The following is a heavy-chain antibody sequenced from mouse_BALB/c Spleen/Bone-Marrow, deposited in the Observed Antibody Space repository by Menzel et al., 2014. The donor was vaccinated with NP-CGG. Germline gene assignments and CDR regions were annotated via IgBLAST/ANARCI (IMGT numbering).Heavy chain of an antibody. D-gene: IGHD2-12*01. CDR2: IWAGGST. Sequence: VKLVESGPGLVAPSQSLSITCTVSGFSLTSYGVHWVRQPPGKGLEWLGVIWAGGSTNYNSALMSRLSISKDNSKSQVFLKMNSLQTDDTAMYYCARDQGVTHSYFDYWGQGTTLTVSS. CDR1: GFSLTSYG. CDR3: ARDQGVTHSYFDY. J-gene: IGHJ2*01. V-gene: IGHV2-9*02.